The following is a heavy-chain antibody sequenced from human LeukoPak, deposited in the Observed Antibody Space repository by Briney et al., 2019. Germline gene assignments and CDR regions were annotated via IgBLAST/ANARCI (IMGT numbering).Heavy chain of an antibody. CDR1: GYTFTAYY. Sequence: GASVKVSCKASGYTFTAYYMHWVRQAPGQGLEWMGWLNPNSGGAEYEQKFQGRVTMTRDASISTAYMDLSSLTFDDAAVYYCARGSGKGGYRSFDYWGQGILVTVSS. D-gene: IGHD5-18*01. V-gene: IGHV1-2*02. CDR2: LNPNSGGA. J-gene: IGHJ4*02. CDR3: ARGSGKGGYRSFDY.